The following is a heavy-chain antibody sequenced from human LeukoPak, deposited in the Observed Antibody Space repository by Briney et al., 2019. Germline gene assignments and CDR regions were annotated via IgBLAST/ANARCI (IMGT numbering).Heavy chain of an antibody. CDR3: AKAFIGVGATIFHFSRENYFDY. CDR2: ISGSGGST. J-gene: IGHJ4*02. Sequence: PGGSLRLSCAASGFTFSSYAMSWVRQAPGKGLEWVSAISGSGGSTYYADSVKGRFTISRDNSKNTLYLQMNSLRAEDTAVYYCAKAFIGVGATIFHFSRENYFDYWGQGTLVTVSS. V-gene: IGHV3-23*01. D-gene: IGHD1-26*01. CDR1: GFTFSSYA.